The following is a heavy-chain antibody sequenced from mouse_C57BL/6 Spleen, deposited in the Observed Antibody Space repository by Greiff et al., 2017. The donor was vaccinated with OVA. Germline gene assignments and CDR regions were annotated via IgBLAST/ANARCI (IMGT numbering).Heavy chain of an antibody. J-gene: IGHJ1*03. CDR2: INPNDGTT. D-gene: IGHD6-5*01. V-gene: IGHV1-39*01. CDR1: GYSFTDYN. CDR3: ARGRSYPNWDFDV. Sequence: EVQLQQSGPELVKPGASVKISCTASGYSFTDYNMNWVKQSNGTSLEWIGVINPNDGTTSYNQKFKGKATLTVDQSSSTAYMQLNSLTSEDSAVYYCARGRSYPNWDFDVWGKGTTVTVSS.